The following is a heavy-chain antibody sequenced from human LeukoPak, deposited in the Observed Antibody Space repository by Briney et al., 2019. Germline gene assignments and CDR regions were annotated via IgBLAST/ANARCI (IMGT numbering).Heavy chain of an antibody. J-gene: IGHJ4*02. V-gene: IGHV3-66*01. D-gene: IGHD3-16*01. CDR3: ARVLRGHYFDY. CDR1: GFTVNNNY. Sequence: GGSLRLSCAASGFTVNNNYMHWVRQAPGKGLEWVSAIYSDDSTYYADSVRGRFTISRDNAKNSLYLQMNSLRAEDTAVYYCARVLRGHYFDYWGQGTLVTVSS. CDR2: IYSDDST.